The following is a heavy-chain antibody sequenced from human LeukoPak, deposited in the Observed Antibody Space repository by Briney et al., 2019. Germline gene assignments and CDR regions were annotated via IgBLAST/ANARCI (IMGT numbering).Heavy chain of an antibody. Sequence: PSETLSLTCTVSGGSISSGDYYWSWIRQPPGKGLEWIGYIYYSGSTYYNPSLKSRVTISVDTSKNQFSLKLSSVTAADTAVYYCATAYYDFWSGLPRDYYYYMDVWGKGTTVTVSS. D-gene: IGHD3-3*01. CDR2: IYYSGST. V-gene: IGHV4-30-4*02. CDR3: ATAYYDFWSGLPRDYYYYMDV. J-gene: IGHJ6*03. CDR1: GGSISSGDYY.